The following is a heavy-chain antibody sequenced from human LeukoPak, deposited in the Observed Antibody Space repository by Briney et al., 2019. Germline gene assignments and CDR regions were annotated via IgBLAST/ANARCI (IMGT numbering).Heavy chain of an antibody. V-gene: IGHV4-61*05. CDR1: GGSISSSSYY. CDR3: ARERFLEGFDI. J-gene: IGHJ3*02. D-gene: IGHD3-3*01. Sequence: SETLSLTCTVSGGSISSSSYYWGWIRQPPGKGLEWIGYIYYSGRTNYNPSLKSRVTISVDTSKNQFSLKLSSVTAADTAVYYCARERFLEGFDIWGQGTMVTVSS. CDR2: IYYSGRT.